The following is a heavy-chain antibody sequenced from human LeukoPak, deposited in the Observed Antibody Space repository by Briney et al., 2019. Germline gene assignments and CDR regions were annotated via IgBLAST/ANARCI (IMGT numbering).Heavy chain of an antibody. J-gene: IGHJ4*02. Sequence: ASVKVSCKASGYTFTNYAVNWLRQAPGQRLEWMGWINAVNGDTKFSQNYLARVTITRDASASTAYMELSSLTSEDTAVYFCARGLWSAHRREYYFDSWGQGTLVTVSS. D-gene: IGHD3-3*01. CDR3: ARGLWSAHRREYYFDS. V-gene: IGHV1-3*01. CDR1: GYTFTNYA. CDR2: INAVNGDT.